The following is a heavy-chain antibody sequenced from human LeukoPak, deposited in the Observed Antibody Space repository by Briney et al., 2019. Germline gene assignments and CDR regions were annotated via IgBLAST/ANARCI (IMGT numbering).Heavy chain of an antibody. V-gene: IGHV3-53*01. CDR3: AREASGRYFAN. J-gene: IGHJ4*02. CDR1: GFTVSNNY. D-gene: IGHD1-26*01. Sequence: PGGSLRLSCVVSGFTVSNNYMSWVRQAPGKGLEWVSVIYSGDSTYYADSVKGRFTISRDNSKNTLYLQMNSLRAEDTAVYYCAREASGRYFANWGQGTLVTVSS. CDR2: IYSGDST.